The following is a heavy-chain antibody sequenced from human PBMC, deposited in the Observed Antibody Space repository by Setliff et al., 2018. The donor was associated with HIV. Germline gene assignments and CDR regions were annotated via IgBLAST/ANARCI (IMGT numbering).Heavy chain of an antibody. D-gene: IGHD3-16*02. J-gene: IGHJ5*02. CDR3: AKSSGSYPLGFDP. V-gene: IGHV5-51*01. CDR1: GYSFTSYW. Sequence: GESLKISCKGSGYSFTSYWIGWVRQMPGKGLEWMGIIYPGDSDTRYSSSFQGQVTISADKSISTAYLQWNSLKASDSGIYYCAKSSGSYPLGFDPWGQGTLVTVSS. CDR2: IYPGDSDT.